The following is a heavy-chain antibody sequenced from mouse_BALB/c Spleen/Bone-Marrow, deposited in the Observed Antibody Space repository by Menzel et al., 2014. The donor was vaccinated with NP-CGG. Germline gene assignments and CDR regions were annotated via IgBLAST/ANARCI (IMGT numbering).Heavy chain of an antibody. CDR3: ARENPYGNYFDY. Sequence: EVKLMESGGGLVQPGGSLKLSCAASGFTFSSYGMSWVRQTPDKGLELVATINSDGGVTYYPDSVKGRFTISRDNAKNTLYLQMSSLKSEDTAMYYCARENPYGNYFDYWGQGTTLTVPS. J-gene: IGHJ2*01. V-gene: IGHV5-6-3*01. CDR1: GFTFSSYG. CDR2: INSDGGVT. D-gene: IGHD2-1*01.